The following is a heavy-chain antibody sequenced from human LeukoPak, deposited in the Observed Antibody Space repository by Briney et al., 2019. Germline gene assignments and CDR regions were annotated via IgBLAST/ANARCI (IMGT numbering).Heavy chain of an antibody. Sequence: ASGRVPCKASGYTFSSYGISWMRQAPGQGLEWMGWISGYTGNTNYARNLQGRVTMTTDTSTSTAYMELRSLRSDDTALYYCARSSWFGGRSEWRWFDPWGQGTLVTVSS. CDR2: ISGYTGNT. J-gene: IGHJ5*02. D-gene: IGHD3-10*01. V-gene: IGHV1-18*01. CDR3: ARSSWFGGRSEWRWFDP. CDR1: GYTFSSYG.